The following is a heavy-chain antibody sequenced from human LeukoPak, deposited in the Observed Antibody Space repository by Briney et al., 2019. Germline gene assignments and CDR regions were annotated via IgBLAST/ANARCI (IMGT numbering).Heavy chain of an antibody. D-gene: IGHD5-18*01. J-gene: IGHJ4*02. Sequence: GESLKISCKGSGYIFTSYWIGWVRQRPGKGLEWMGVIYPGDSGTRYMPSFQGQVTISADKSITTAYLQWSSPKASDTAIYYCARGGYIYGFDYWGQGTLVTVSS. CDR1: GYIFTSYW. V-gene: IGHV5-51*01. CDR3: ARGGYIYGFDY. CDR2: IYPGDSGT.